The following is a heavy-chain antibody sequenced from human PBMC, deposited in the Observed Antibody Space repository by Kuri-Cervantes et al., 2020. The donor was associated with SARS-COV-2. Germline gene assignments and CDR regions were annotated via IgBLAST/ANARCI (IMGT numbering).Heavy chain of an antibody. V-gene: IGHV3-30-3*01. CDR2: ISYAGSNK. J-gene: IGHJ3*02. Sequence: GGSLRLSCAASGFTFSSYAMHWVRQAPGKGLEWVAVISYAGSNKYYADSVKGRFTISRDNSKNTLYLQMNSLRAEDTAVYYCARGGDIVLMVYAIPLYGAFDIWGQGTMVTVSS. D-gene: IGHD2-8*01. CDR1: GFTFSSYA. CDR3: ARGGDIVLMVYAIPLYGAFDI.